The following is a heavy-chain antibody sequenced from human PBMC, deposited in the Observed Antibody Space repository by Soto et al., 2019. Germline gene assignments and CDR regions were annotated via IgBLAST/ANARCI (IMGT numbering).Heavy chain of an antibody. CDR1: GFSVSDNY. CDR3: ARRVSSWWYFDL. CDR2: IYSGGSS. D-gene: IGHD6-13*01. V-gene: IGHV3-53*02. J-gene: IGHJ4*02. Sequence: EVQLVETGGGLIQPGGSLRLSCGVSGFSVSDNYMTWVRQAPGKGLEWVSIIYSGGSSFHIDSVKDRFSVSRDTSKNTVFLQRNSLRPEATAVYYCARRVSSWWYFDLLGQGTQVTVSS.